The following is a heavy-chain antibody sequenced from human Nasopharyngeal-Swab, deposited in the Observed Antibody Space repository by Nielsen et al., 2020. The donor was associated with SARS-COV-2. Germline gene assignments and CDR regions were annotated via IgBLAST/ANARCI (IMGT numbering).Heavy chain of an antibody. V-gene: IGHV3-48*01. CDR1: GFTFSSYS. CDR3: AREVLRFLEWLLPSDAFDI. CDR2: ISSSSSTI. J-gene: IGHJ3*02. Sequence: GGTLRLSCAASGFTFSSYSMNWVRQAPGKGLEGDSYISSSSSTIYYADSVKGRFTISRDNAKNSLYLQMNSLRAEDTAVYYCAREVLRFLEWLLPSDAFDIWGQGTMVTVSS. D-gene: IGHD3-3*01.